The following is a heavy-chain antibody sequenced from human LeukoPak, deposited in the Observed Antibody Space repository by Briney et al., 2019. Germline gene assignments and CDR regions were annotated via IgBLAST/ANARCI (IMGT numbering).Heavy chain of an antibody. CDR1: GGSFSGYY. Sequence: SETLSLTCAVYGGSFSGYYWSWTRQPPGKGLEWIGEINHSGSTNYNPSLKSRVTISVDTSKNQFSLKLSSVAAADTAVYYCARGTYYYDSSGYYNGKPFDYWGQGTLVTVSS. CDR3: ARGTYYYDSSGYYNGKPFDY. V-gene: IGHV4-34*01. CDR2: INHSGST. D-gene: IGHD3-22*01. J-gene: IGHJ4*02.